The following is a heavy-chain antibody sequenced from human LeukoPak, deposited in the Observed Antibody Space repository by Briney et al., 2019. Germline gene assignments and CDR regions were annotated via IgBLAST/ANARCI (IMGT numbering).Heavy chain of an antibody. CDR1: GYTFTSYY. Sequence: GASVKVSCKASGYTFTSYYMHWVRQAPGQGLEWMGWINPNSGGTNYAQKFQGRVTMTRDTSISTAYMELSRLRSDDTAVYYCARAAVPAAIMGAFDIWGQGTMVTVSS. V-gene: IGHV1-2*02. D-gene: IGHD2-2*02. CDR2: INPNSGGT. J-gene: IGHJ3*02. CDR3: ARAAVPAAIMGAFDI.